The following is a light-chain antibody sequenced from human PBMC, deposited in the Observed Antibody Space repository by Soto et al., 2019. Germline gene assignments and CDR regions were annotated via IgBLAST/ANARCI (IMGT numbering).Light chain of an antibody. J-gene: IGLJ2*01. CDR1: SSDVGYNY. V-gene: IGLV2-14*01. CDR2: EVS. CDR3: NSYTNTGPLGL. Sequence: QSALTQPASVSGSPGQSITISCTGTSSDVGYNYVSWYQIHPGKAPKLIIYEVSHRPSGVSNRFSGSKSGNTASLTISGLQAEDEADYYCNSYTNTGPLGLFGGGTKVTVL.